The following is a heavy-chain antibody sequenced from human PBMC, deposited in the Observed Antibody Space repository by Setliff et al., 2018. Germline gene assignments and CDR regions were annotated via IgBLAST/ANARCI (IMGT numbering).Heavy chain of an antibody. D-gene: IGHD3-22*01. CDR3: ARTTEYYYDSSGYYFEGGYFDY. V-gene: IGHV4-39*07. J-gene: IGHJ4*02. CDR1: GGSISSSIYF. Sequence: SETLSLTCNVSGGSISSSIYFWGWIRQPPGKGLEWIGNIYYSGSTYYNPSLKSLVTISVDTSKNHFSLKLSSVTAADTAVYYCARTTEYYYDSSGYYFEGGYFDYWGQGTLVTVSS. CDR2: IYYSGST.